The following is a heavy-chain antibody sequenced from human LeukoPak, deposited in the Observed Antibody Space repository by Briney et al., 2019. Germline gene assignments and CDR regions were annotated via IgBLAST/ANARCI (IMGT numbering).Heavy chain of an antibody. CDR3: AKFRYYGSGGWNYYYYGMDV. J-gene: IGHJ6*04. Sequence: GGSLRLSCAASGFTFSSYEMNWVRQAPGKGLEWVSYISSSGSTIYYADSVKGRFTISRDNSKNTLYLQMNSLRAEDTAVYYCAKFRYYGSGGWNYYYYGMDVWGKGTTVTVSS. D-gene: IGHD3-10*01. CDR2: ISSSGSTI. V-gene: IGHV3-48*03. CDR1: GFTFSSYE.